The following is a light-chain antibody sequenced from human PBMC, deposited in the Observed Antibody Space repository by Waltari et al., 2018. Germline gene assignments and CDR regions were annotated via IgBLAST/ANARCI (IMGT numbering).Light chain of an antibody. CDR2: KAS. CDR3: QQYNSYPLT. Sequence: DIQMTQSPSTLSASVGDSVIITCRASQSINSWLAWYQQKPGKAPKVLIYKASTLESRVPSRFSGSESGTEFTLTISSLQPADFATYYCQQYNSYPLTFGGGTQVEIK. J-gene: IGKJ4*01. V-gene: IGKV1-5*03. CDR1: QSINSW.